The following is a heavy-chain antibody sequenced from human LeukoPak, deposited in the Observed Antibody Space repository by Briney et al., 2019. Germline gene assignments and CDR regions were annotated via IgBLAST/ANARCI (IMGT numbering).Heavy chain of an antibody. CDR1: GGSFSGYY. V-gene: IGHV4-34*01. J-gene: IGHJ5*02. Sequence: PSETLSLTCAVYGGSFSGYYWSWIRQPPGKGLEWIGEINHSGSTNYNPSLKSRVTISVDTSKNQFSLKLSSVTAADTAVYYCARGGRSTIFGVVIIGNNWFDPWGQETLVTVSS. CDR3: ARGGRSTIFGVVIIGNNWFDP. CDR2: INHSGST. D-gene: IGHD3-3*01.